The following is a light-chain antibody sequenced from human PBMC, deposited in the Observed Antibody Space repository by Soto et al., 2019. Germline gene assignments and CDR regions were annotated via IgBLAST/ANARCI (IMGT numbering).Light chain of an antibody. Sequence: DIQLTQSPSSLSASVGDRVTITCRSSRGFSTYLARYQQKPGKAPKLLIYGASNLQSGVPSRFSGSGAGTDFTLTISSLQPEDFATYYCQQLKSYPLTFGQGTRLEIK. CDR1: RGFSTY. CDR3: QQLKSYPLT. J-gene: IGKJ5*01. CDR2: GAS. V-gene: IGKV1-9*01.